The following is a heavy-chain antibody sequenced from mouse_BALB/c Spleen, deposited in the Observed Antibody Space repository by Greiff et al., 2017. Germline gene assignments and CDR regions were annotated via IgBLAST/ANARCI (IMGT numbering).Heavy chain of an antibody. Sequence: VQLVESGAELVRPGTSVKVSCKASGYAFTNYLIEWVKQRPGQGLEWIGVINPGSGGTNYNEKFKGKATLTADKSSSTAYMQLSSLTSDDSAVYFCARNDYDDGAMDYWGQGTSVTVSS. J-gene: IGHJ4*01. V-gene: IGHV1-54*03. CDR2: INPGSGGT. D-gene: IGHD2-4*01. CDR3: ARNDYDDGAMDY. CDR1: GYAFTNYL.